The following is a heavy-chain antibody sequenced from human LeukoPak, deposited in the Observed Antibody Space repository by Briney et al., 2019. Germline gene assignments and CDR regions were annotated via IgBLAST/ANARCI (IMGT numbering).Heavy chain of an antibody. CDR2: ISSDGGNK. D-gene: IGHD4-23*01. CDR3: GRVLGQLPPQ. J-gene: IGHJ4*02. Sequence: PGRSLRLSCAASGFTFSSYAMHWVRQAPGKGLEWVTVISSDGGNKYYADSVKGRFTISRDNSMNTLFLQMNSLGPEDTAVYYCGRVLGQLPPQWGQGTLVTVSS. CDR1: GFTFSSYA. V-gene: IGHV3-30*04.